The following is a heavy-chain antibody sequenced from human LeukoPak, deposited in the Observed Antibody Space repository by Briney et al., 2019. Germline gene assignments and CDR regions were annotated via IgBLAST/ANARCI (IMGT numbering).Heavy chain of an antibody. D-gene: IGHD6-13*01. Sequence: GRSLRLSCTASGFTFSDHAMHWVRQAPGKGLEWVGYIWYDGSFKYYGDSVKGRFTISRDISKNTLFLQMDSLRAEDTAVYYCAKDGQQLAPYSLDYWGQGTLVAVSS. V-gene: IGHV3-33*06. CDR3: AKDGQQLAPYSLDY. J-gene: IGHJ4*02. CDR2: IWYDGSFK. CDR1: GFTFSDHA.